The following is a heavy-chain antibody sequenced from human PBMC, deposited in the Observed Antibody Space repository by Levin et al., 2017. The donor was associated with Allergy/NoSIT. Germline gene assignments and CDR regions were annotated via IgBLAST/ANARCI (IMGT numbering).Heavy chain of an antibody. D-gene: IGHD3-22*01. J-gene: IGHJ4*02. CDR2: IYYSGST. CDR1: GGSMRSSSYF. CDR3: ARDNYYDTTGYPRQYFFDY. V-gene: IGHV4-39*07. Sequence: SETLSLTCSVSGGSMRSSSYFWGWIRQPPGKGLEWIGTIYYSGSTDSNPSLKSRVTISVDTSKNQFSLRLSSVTAADTAGYYCARDNYYDTTGYPRQYFFDYWGQGTLVTVSS.